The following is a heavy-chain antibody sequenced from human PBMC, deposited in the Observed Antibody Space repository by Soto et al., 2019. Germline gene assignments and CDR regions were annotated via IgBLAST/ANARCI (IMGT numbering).Heavy chain of an antibody. J-gene: IGHJ5*02. Sequence: SETLSLTCTVSGDSIISSDFYWGWVRQPPGKGLEWIGSIFYLGSSYYNPSLKSRVTMSVDTSKNQFSLRLRSVTAADTALYFCARDSLALRKNNWFDPWGQGIMVTVSS. CDR3: ARDSLALRKNNWFDP. CDR1: GDSIISSDFY. CDR2: IFYLGSS. V-gene: IGHV4-39*02. D-gene: IGHD3-3*02.